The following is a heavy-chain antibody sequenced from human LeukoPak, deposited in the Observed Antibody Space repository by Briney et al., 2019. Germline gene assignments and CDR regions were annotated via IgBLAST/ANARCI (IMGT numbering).Heavy chain of an antibody. Sequence: ASVKVSCKASGGTFSSYAISWVRQAPGQGLEWMGWINPNSGGTNYAQKFQGRVTMTRDTSISTAYMELSRLRSDDTAVYYCASMPGANYYDSSGYYYVDYWGQGTLVTVSS. CDR2: INPNSGGT. J-gene: IGHJ4*02. CDR3: ASMPGANYYDSSGYYYVDY. D-gene: IGHD3-22*01. V-gene: IGHV1-2*02. CDR1: GGTFSSYA.